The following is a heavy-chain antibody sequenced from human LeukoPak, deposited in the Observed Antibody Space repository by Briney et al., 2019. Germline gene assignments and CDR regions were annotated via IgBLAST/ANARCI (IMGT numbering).Heavy chain of an antibody. D-gene: IGHD6-13*01. CDR2: IKTDGSRT. CDR1: GFTFSNYW. CDR3: ARAIGSSWGKVDY. V-gene: IGHV3-74*01. Sequence: GGSLRLSCVASGFTFSNYWMHWVRQAPGKGLVWVSRIKTDGSRTNYADSVKGRFTISRDNAKNTAYLEMNSLRSEDTAVYYCARAIGSSWGKVDYWGQGTLVTVSS. J-gene: IGHJ4*02.